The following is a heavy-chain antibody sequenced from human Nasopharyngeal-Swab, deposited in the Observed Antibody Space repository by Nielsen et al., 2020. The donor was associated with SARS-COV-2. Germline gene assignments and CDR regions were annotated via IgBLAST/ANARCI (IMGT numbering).Heavy chain of an antibody. Sequence: ASVKVSCKVSGYTLTELSMHWVRQAPGKGLEWMGGSDPEDGETIYAQKFQGRVTMTEDTSTDTAYMELSSLRSEDTAVYYCATRTMVTDAFDIWGQGTMVTVSS. D-gene: IGHD5-18*01. CDR1: GYTLTELS. V-gene: IGHV1-24*01. CDR2: SDPEDGET. J-gene: IGHJ3*02. CDR3: ATRTMVTDAFDI.